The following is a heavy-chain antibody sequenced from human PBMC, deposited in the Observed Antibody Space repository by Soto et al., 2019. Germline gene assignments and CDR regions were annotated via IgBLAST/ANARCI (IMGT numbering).Heavy chain of an antibody. CDR2: IYYSGST. J-gene: IGHJ4*02. CDR1: GGSISSGGYY. Sequence: PSETLSLTCTVSGGSISSGGYYWSWIRQHPGKGLEWIGYIYYSGSTYYNPSLKSRVTISVDTSKNQFSLKLSSVTAAGTAVYYCARENGSGSYYTDYWGQGTLVTVSS. CDR3: ARENGSGSYYTDY. V-gene: IGHV4-31*03. D-gene: IGHD3-10*01.